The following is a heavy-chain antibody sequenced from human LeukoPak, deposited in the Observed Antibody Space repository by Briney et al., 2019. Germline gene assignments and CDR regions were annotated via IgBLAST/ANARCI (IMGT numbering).Heavy chain of an antibody. CDR3: ARSYNWNDEKKNYFDY. D-gene: IGHD1-20*01. CDR1: GFTFDDYA. J-gene: IGHJ4*01. Sequence: PGRSLRLSCAASGFTFDDYAIHWVRQAPGKGLEWVSSISWNSGSIGYADSVKGRFTISRDNSKNTLYLQLSSLRAEDTAVYYCARSYNWNDEKKNYFDYWGHGTLVTVSS. CDR2: ISWNSGSI. V-gene: IGHV3-9*01.